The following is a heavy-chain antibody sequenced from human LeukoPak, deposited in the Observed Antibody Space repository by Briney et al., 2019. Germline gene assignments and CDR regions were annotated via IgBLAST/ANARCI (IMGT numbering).Heavy chain of an antibody. Sequence: ASVKVPCKASGYTFTSYYMHWVRQAPGQGLEWMGIINPSGGSTSYAQKFQGRVTMTRDTSTSTVYMELSSLRSEDTAVYYCAREFKGPGIAPLTAVGLSYWGQGTLVTVSS. V-gene: IGHV1-46*01. CDR2: INPSGGST. CDR3: AREFKGPGIAPLTAVGLSY. J-gene: IGHJ4*02. CDR1: GYTFTSYY. D-gene: IGHD6-13*01.